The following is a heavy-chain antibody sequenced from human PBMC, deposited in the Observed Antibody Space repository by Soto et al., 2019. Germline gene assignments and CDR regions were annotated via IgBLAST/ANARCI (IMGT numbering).Heavy chain of an antibody. Sequence: PSETLSLTCAVYGGSFSGYYWSWIRQPPGKGLEWIGYIYYSGSTTNYNPSLKSRVAISVDTFKNQISLKLSSVAAADSAVYYCARHFTGWAFDYWGQGALVTVSS. CDR1: GGSFSGYY. J-gene: IGHJ4*02. D-gene: IGHD6-19*01. V-gene: IGHV4-59*08. CDR3: ARHFTGWAFDY. CDR2: IYYSGSTT.